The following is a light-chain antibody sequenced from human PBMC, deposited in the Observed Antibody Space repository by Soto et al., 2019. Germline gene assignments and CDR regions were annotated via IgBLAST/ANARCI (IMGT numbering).Light chain of an antibody. CDR2: EGF. Sequence: QSVLTQPPSASATPGQRVTISCSGSSSNIASRSVYWYQQLPGTAPKLLIFEGFKRPSGVSNRFSGSKSGSTASLTISGLQTEDEADYYCCSYAGRSTWDVVFGGGTQLTVL. CDR3: CSYAGRSTWDVV. J-gene: IGLJ2*01. CDR1: SSNIASRS. V-gene: IGLV1-44*01.